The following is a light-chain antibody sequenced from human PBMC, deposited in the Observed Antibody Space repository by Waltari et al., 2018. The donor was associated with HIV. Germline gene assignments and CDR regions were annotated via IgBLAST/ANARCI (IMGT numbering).Light chain of an antibody. CDR2: HAS. V-gene: IGKV3-15*01. CDR1: QGIDSD. CDR3: QQFNVWPQT. Sequence: ILMTQSPGSLSVSLGERATLSCRASQGIDSDLAWYQHKPGQAPRLLISHASTRATGVSDRFSGSGSGTDFTLTISSLESEDYATYYCQQFNVWPQTFGQGTKLEVK. J-gene: IGKJ2*01.